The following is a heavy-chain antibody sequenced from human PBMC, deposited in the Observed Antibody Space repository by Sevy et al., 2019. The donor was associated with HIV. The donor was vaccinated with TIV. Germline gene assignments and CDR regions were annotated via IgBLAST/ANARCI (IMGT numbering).Heavy chain of an antibody. V-gene: IGHV3-21*01. CDR1: GFTFSSYS. D-gene: IGHD3-22*01. Sequence: GGSLRLSCAASGFTFSSYSMNWVRQAPGKGLEWVSSISSSSSYIYYADSVKGRFTISRDNAKNSLYLQMNSLRAEDTAVYYCAGGAYYYDSSGYYDPSQYFQHWGQGTLVTVSS. J-gene: IGHJ1*01. CDR2: ISSSSSYI. CDR3: AGGAYYYDSSGYYDPSQYFQH.